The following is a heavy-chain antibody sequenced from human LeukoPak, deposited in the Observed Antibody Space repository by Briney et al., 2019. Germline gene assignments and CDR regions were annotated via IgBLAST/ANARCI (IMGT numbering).Heavy chain of an antibody. CDR2: ISSSSSTI. Sequence: GGSLRLSCAASGFTFSSYSMNWVRQAPGKGLEWVSYISSSSSTIYYADSVKGRFTISRDNAKNSLYLRMNSLRAEDTAVYYCARVSGGSWYGNYFDYWGQGTLVTVSS. J-gene: IGHJ4*02. D-gene: IGHD6-13*01. CDR1: GFTFSSYS. CDR3: ARVSGGSWYGNYFDY. V-gene: IGHV3-48*01.